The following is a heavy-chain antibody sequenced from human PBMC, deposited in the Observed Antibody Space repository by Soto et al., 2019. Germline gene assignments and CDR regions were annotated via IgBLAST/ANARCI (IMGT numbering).Heavy chain of an antibody. CDR1: GYTFTSYG. V-gene: IGHV1-18*01. CDR2: ISAYNGNT. CDR3: ARDRLHAYYYGSGSYAGDY. D-gene: IGHD3-10*01. Sequence: QVQLVQAGAEVKKPGASVKVSCKASGYTFTSYGISWVRQAPGQGLEWMGRISAYNGNTNYAQKLQGRVTMTTDTSTSTAYMELRSLRSDDTAVYYCARDRLHAYYYGSGSYAGDYWGQGTLVTVSS. J-gene: IGHJ4*02.